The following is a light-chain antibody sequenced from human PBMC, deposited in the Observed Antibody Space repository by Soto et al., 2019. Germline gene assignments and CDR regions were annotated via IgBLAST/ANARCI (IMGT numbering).Light chain of an antibody. Sequence: DIQMTQSPSSLSASVGDTVTITCRASQDIGNYLAWCQQKPGKAPNLLIFAASTLQPGVPSRFSGSGSGTDFTLTISNLQPEDVATYYCQKYNNAPWTFGQGTKVEIK. CDR2: AAS. CDR1: QDIGNY. J-gene: IGKJ1*01. CDR3: QKYNNAPWT. V-gene: IGKV1-27*01.